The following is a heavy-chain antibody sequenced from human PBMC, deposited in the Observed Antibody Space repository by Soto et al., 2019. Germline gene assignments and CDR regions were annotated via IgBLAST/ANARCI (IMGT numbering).Heavy chain of an antibody. CDR1: GYTFTTYY. J-gene: IGHJ4*02. Sequence: QVQLVQSGAEVKRAGASVKVSCKASGYTFTTYYMHWVRQAPGQGLEWLGIINPNGGSTTYAQKFQGRVTMTRDTSTSTVYLALSSLRSEDTAVYYCARAGYCSGGTCFHGNCDYWGQGTLVTVSA. CDR3: ARAGYCSGGTCFHGNCDY. D-gene: IGHD2-15*01. V-gene: IGHV1-46*01. CDR2: INPNGGST.